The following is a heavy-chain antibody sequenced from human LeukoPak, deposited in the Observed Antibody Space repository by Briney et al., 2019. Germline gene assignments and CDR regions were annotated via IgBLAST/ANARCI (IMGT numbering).Heavy chain of an antibody. CDR2: IYYSGRT. J-gene: IGHJ4*02. V-gene: IGHV4-31*03. D-gene: IGHD2-21*02. Sequence: SETLSLTCTVSGDSFSSGAYYWRWIRQHPGKGLEWIGYIYYSGRTYYNPSLKSRVTISLDTSQNQFSLELISVTAADTAFYFCARRTGGDYFFDYWGQGTLVTVSS. CDR1: GDSFSSGAYY. CDR3: ARRTGGDYFFDY.